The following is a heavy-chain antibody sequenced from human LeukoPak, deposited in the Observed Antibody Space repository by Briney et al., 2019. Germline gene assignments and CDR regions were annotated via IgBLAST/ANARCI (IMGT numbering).Heavy chain of an antibody. Sequence: KSSETLSLTCTVSGYSISSSYYWGWIRQPPGKGLEWIGSIYYSGSTYYNPSLKSRVTISVDTSKNQFSLKLSSVTAADTAVYYCARDRITMIVVVISSHYFDYWGQGTLVTVSS. CDR2: IYYSGST. CDR3: ARDRITMIVVVISSHYFDY. V-gene: IGHV4-38-2*02. J-gene: IGHJ4*02. D-gene: IGHD3-22*01. CDR1: GYSISSSYY.